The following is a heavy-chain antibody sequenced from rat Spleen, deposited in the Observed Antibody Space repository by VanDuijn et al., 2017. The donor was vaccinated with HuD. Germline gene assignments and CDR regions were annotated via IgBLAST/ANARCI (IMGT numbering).Heavy chain of an antibody. CDR2: ISSDGGNT. V-gene: IGHV5S13*01. D-gene: IGHD1-12*02. CDR1: GFTFSDYY. J-gene: IGHJ2*01. CDR3: ARTDGSYYPGGYFDY. Sequence: EVQLVESGGGLVQPGRSLKLSCAASGFTFSDYYMAWVRQAPTKGLEWVATISSDGGNTYYRDSVKGRFTISRDNAKNTQYLQMNSLKSEDTATYYCARTDGSYYPGGYFDYWGQGVMVTVSS.